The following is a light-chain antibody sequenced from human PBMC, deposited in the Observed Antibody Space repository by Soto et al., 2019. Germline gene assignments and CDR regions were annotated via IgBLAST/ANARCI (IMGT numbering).Light chain of an antibody. CDR2: KAS. J-gene: IGKJ1*01. Sequence: DIQMTQSPSTLSASVGDRVTITCRASQSISSWLAWYQQKPGKAPKLLIYKASSLESGVPSRFSGSGSGTQLTSTISSLQPDDFATYYCQQYNSYWTFGQGTKVEIK. V-gene: IGKV1-5*03. CDR3: QQYNSYWT. CDR1: QSISSW.